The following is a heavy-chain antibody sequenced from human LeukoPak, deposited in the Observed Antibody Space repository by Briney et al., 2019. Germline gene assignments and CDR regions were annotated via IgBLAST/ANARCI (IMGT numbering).Heavy chain of an antibody. D-gene: IGHD2-15*01. CDR3: ARDWAALRYCSGYNCYKHFEH. CDR1: GYIFTGYY. CDR2: IIPNRGAT. Sequence: ASVKVSCKPSGYIFTGYYIHWVRQGPGQGRERMGWIIPNRGATNYARTFQGRVIMTVDTSTNTAYTELSRLRSDDTAVFYCARDWAALRYCSGYNCYKHFEHWGRGTLVTVSS. V-gene: IGHV1-2*02. J-gene: IGHJ4*02.